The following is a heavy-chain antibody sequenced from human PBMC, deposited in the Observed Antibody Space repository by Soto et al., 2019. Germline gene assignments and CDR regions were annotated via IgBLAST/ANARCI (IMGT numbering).Heavy chain of an antibody. CDR3: AKGQAVDFWSGYYFDY. CDR2: ISYDGSNK. D-gene: IGHD3-3*01. Sequence: QVQLVESGGGVVQPGRSLRLSCAASGFTFSSYGMHWVRQAPGKGLEWVAVISYDGSNKYYADSVKGRFTISRDNSKNTLYLQMNSLRAEDTAVYYCAKGQAVDFWSGYYFDYWGQGTLVTVSS. V-gene: IGHV3-30*18. CDR1: GFTFSSYG. J-gene: IGHJ4*02.